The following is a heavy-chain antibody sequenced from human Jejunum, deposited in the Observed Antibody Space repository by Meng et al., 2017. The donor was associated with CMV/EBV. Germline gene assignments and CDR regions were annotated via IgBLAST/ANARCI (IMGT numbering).Heavy chain of an antibody. D-gene: IGHD6-19*01. V-gene: IGHV1-2*02. Sequence: YTFMDYYIHWVLQAPGQGLEWMGWIDSNSGETNSAQKFSGRVTLTRDTSITTAYMEVISLRSDDTAVYYCAREQTVSGSRGLDYWGQGTLVTVSS. J-gene: IGHJ4*02. CDR2: IDSNSGET. CDR3: AREQTVSGSRGLDY. CDR1: YTFMDYY.